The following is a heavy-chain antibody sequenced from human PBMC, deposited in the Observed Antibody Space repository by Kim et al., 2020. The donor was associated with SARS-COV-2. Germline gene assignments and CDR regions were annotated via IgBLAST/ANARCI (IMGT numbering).Heavy chain of an antibody. Sequence: SETLSLTCTVSGGSISSYYWSWIRQPPGKGLEWIGYIYYSGSTNYNPSLKSRVTISVDTSKNQFSLKLSSVTAADTAVYYCARRVGGIGDAFDIWGQGTMVTVFS. CDR2: IYYSGST. J-gene: IGHJ3*02. D-gene: IGHD3-10*01. V-gene: IGHV4-59*08. CDR1: GGSISSYY. CDR3: ARRVGGIGDAFDI.